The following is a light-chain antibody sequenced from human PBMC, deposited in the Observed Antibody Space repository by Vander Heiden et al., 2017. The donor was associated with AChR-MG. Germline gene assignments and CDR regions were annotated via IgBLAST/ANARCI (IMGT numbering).Light chain of an antibody. CDR2: VND. Sequence: QSVLTPPPSAPGPPVQRLNTSCSGSPSNIRYDAVHWHQHLPGTAPKRRINVNDQRPSGVPDRFSCSKSGTSASLAISGLQSEDEADDFCAAWDDSLDGSWVFGGGTTLTVL. V-gene: IGLV1-44*01. CDR1: PSNIRYDA. J-gene: IGLJ3*02. CDR3: AAWDDSLDGSWV.